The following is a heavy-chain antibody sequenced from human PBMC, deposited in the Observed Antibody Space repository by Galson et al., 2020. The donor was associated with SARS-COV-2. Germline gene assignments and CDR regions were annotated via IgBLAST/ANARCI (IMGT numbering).Heavy chain of an antibody. V-gene: IGHV3-30*04. J-gene: IGHJ6*02. CDR3: ARGSSSSVAPSMDV. CDR2: ISYDGSNK. D-gene: IGHD6-6*01. CDR1: GFTFSSYA. Sequence: GGSLRLSCAASGFTFSSYAMHWVRQAPGKGLEWVAVISYDGSNKYYADSVKGRFTISRDNSKNTLYLQMNSLRAEDTAVYYCARGSSSSVAPSMDVWGQGTTVTVSS.